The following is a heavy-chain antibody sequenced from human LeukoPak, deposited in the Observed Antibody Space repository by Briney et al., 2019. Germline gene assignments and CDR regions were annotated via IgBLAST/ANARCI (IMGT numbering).Heavy chain of an antibody. D-gene: IGHD7-27*01. J-gene: IGHJ3*02. Sequence: GGSLRLSCAASGFTFSSYGMSWVRQAPGKGLERVSSISNSGGSTYHADSVKGRFTISRDNSKNTVYLQMNSLRAEDTAVYYCARDLGTNDAFDIWGQGTMLTVSS. V-gene: IGHV3-23*01. CDR1: GFTFSSYG. CDR2: ISNSGGST. CDR3: ARDLGTNDAFDI.